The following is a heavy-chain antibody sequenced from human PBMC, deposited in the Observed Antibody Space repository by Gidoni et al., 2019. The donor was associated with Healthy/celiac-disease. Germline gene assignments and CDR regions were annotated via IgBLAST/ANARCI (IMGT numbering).Heavy chain of an antibody. CDR2: IYTSEST. CDR1: GGSINSYY. V-gene: IGHV4-4*07. CDR3: ARGDFWSGRYYYMDV. J-gene: IGHJ6*03. Sequence: QVQLQESAPGLVKPSETLSLTCTVSGGSINSYYWSWIRQPAGKGLEWIGRIYTSESTNYNPSLKSRVTMSVDTSKNHFSLKLSSVTAADTAVYYCARGDFWSGRYYYMDVWGKGTTVTVSS. D-gene: IGHD3-3*01.